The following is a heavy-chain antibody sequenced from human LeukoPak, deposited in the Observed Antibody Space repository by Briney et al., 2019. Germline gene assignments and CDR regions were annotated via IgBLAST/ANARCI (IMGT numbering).Heavy chain of an antibody. V-gene: IGHV4-30-4*01. J-gene: IGHJ3*02. CDR1: GASIRSGDYY. Sequence: SETLSLTCTVSGASIRSGDYYWSWIRQPPGKGLEWIGYIYDSGSTYYNPSLKSRITISVDTSENRFSLKLSPVTATDTAVYYCARDCSGGSCYGAFDIWGQGTMVTVSS. CDR3: ARDCSGGSCYGAFDI. D-gene: IGHD2-15*01. CDR2: IYDSGST.